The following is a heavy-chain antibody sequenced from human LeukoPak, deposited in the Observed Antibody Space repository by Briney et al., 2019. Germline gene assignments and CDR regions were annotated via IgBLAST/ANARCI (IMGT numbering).Heavy chain of an antibody. D-gene: IGHD6-19*01. Sequence: ASVKVSCKASGYTFTGCYMHWVRQAPGQGLEWMGWINPNSGGTNYAQKFQGRVTMTRDTSISTAYMELSRLRSDDTAVYYCARALRSSGWYRPWGQGTLVTVSS. CDR2: INPNSGGT. CDR3: ARALRSSGWYRP. CDR1: GYTFTGCY. V-gene: IGHV1-2*02. J-gene: IGHJ5*02.